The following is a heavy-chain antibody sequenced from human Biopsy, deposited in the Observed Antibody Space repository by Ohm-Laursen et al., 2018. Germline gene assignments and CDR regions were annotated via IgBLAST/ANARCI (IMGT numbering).Heavy chain of an antibody. CDR1: GYTFTSYG. D-gene: IGHD5-24*01. Sequence: SVKVSCKASGYTFTSYGISWVRQAPGQGLEWMGWINTHNGNTNYAQNLQGRVTMTTDTSTSTAYMELRSLRSDDTAVYYCARERGGYKRTDYWGQGTLVTVSS. CDR2: INTHNGNT. V-gene: IGHV1-18*01. CDR3: ARERGGYKRTDY. J-gene: IGHJ4*02.